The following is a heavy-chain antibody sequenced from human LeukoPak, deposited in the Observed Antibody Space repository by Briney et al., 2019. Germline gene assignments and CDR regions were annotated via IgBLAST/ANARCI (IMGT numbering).Heavy chain of an antibody. J-gene: IGHJ4*02. D-gene: IGHD3-22*01. CDR2: IRYDGSNK. CDR1: GFTFSSYG. V-gene: IGHV3-30*02. Sequence: GGSLRLSCAASGFTFSSYGMHWVRQAPGKGLEWVAFIRYDGSNKYYADSVKGRFTISRDNSKNTLYLQMNSLRAEDTAAYYCAKDFLYDSSGQPPRYWGQGTLVTVSS. CDR3: AKDFLYDSSGQPPRY.